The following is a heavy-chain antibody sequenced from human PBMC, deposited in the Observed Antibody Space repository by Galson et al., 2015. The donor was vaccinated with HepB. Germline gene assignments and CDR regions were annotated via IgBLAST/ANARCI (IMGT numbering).Heavy chain of an antibody. V-gene: IGHV3-15*01. Sequence: SLRLSCAASGFPFNNAWMTWVRQAPGMGLEWVGRIKSKTDGETTDYAAPVKGRFTISRDDSKNRLYLQMSSLKTEDTAVYYRTTDVYYSTYWSWLDPWGQGTLVTVSS. J-gene: IGHJ5*02. CDR2: IKSKTDGETT. CDR1: GFPFNNAW. CDR3: TTDVYYSTYWSWLDP. D-gene: IGHD2-8*02.